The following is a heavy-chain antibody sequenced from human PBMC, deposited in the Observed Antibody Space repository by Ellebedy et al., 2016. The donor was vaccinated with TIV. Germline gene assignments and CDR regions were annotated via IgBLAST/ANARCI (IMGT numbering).Heavy chain of an antibody. Sequence: KVSCKGSGYSFTNYWIAWVRQMPGKGLDWMGIIYPGDSDTRYSPSFQGQVTISADKSISTAYLQWSSLKASDTAMYDCASAKYYGSGTYAHYLDYWGQGTLVTVSS. CDR1: GYSFTNYW. V-gene: IGHV5-51*01. CDR2: IYPGDSDT. J-gene: IGHJ4*02. D-gene: IGHD3-10*01. CDR3: ASAKYYGSGTYAHYLDY.